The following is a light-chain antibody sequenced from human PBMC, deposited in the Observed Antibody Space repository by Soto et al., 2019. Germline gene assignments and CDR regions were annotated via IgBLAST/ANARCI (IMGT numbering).Light chain of an antibody. CDR1: QRINRY. J-gene: IGKJ1*01. CDR2: AAS. CDR3: QQSYGTPT. Sequence: EIQMTQSPSSLSASVGDSVTIICRASQRINRYLNWYQLKPGKAPKLLIYAASSLQSGVPSRFSGSGSGTDFTLTINSLQPEDFATYYCQQSYGTPTFGQGTKVEIK. V-gene: IGKV1-39*01.